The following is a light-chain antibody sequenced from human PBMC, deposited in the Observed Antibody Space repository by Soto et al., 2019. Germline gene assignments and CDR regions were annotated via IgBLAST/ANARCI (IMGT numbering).Light chain of an antibody. J-gene: IGLJ2*01. CDR1: TSDVGGYNY. V-gene: IGLV2-14*03. CDR3: FSYRSGGTMV. CDR2: DVS. Sequence: QSALTQPASVSGSPGQSITISCTGTTSDVGGYNYVSWYQQNPGKAPKLMISDVSDRPSGISXRFSGSKSGNTAXLXXSGLQAEDEADYYCFSYRSGGTMVFGGGTKVTVL.